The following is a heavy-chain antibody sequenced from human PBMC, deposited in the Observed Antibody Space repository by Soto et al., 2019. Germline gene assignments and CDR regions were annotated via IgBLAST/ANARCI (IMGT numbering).Heavy chain of an antibody. J-gene: IGHJ4*02. CDR2: ISYDGIKK. Sequence: QVQLVESGGGVVQPGRPLRLSCTASGFTFSRYGMHWVRQAPGKGLEWVAVISYDGIKKDFGESVKGRFTISRDNSKNTMYLQMESLRSEDTAVYYCAKEGPYVTSSSIDHWGQGILVIVSS. D-gene: IGHD3-16*01. CDR1: GFTFSRYG. CDR3: AKEGPYVTSSSIDH. V-gene: IGHV3-30*18.